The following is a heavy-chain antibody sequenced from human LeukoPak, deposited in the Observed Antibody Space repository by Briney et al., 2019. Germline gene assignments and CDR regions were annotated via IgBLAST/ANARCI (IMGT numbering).Heavy chain of an antibody. D-gene: IGHD6-13*01. CDR2: ISSGSSYI. Sequence: GGSLRLSCAASGFTFSSYSMNWVRQAPGKGLEWVSSISSGSSYIYYADSVKGRFTISRDNAKNSLYLQMNSLRAEDTAVYYCASPGYSSSWPFDYWGQGTLVTVSS. V-gene: IGHV3-21*01. J-gene: IGHJ4*02. CDR1: GFTFSSYS. CDR3: ASPGYSSSWPFDY.